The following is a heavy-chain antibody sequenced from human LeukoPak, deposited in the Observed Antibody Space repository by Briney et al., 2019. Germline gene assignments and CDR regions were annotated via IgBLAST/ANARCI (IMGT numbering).Heavy chain of an antibody. J-gene: IGHJ5*02. CDR1: GYSFTNYW. V-gene: IGHV5-51*01. CDR3: ARHHMNYYGSGSPFDP. CDR2: IYPGDSHT. D-gene: IGHD3-10*01. Sequence: GESLKISCKGSGYSFTNYWIGWVRQMPGKGLEWMGIIYPGDSHTRYSPSFQGQVTISADKSISTAYLQWSSLVASDTAMYYCARHHMNYYGSGSPFDPWGQGTLVTVSS.